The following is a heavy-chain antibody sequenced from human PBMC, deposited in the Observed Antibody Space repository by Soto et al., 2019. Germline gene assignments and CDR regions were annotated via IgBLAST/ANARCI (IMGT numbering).Heavy chain of an antibody. J-gene: IGHJ3*02. Sequence: GGSLRLSCAASGFTFSSYGMHWVRQAPGKGLEWVAVIWYDGSNKYYADSVKGRFTISRDNSKNTLYLQMNSLRAEDTAVYYCAREWDDFWSGYYKAFDIWGQGTMVTVSS. CDR1: GFTFSSYG. CDR2: IWYDGSNK. D-gene: IGHD3-3*01. V-gene: IGHV3-33*08. CDR3: AREWDDFWSGYYKAFDI.